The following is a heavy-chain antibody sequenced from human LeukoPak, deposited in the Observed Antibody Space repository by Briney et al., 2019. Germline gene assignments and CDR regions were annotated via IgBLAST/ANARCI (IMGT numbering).Heavy chain of an antibody. CDR2: IYTSGST. Sequence: SETLSLTCTVSGGSISSGSYYWSWIRQPAGKGLEWIGRIYTSGSTNYNPSLKSRVTISVDTSKNQFSLKLSSVTAADTAVYYCARTSTVVTPGFDYWGQGTLVTVSS. J-gene: IGHJ4*02. CDR3: ARTSTVVTPGFDY. CDR1: GGSISSGSYY. V-gene: IGHV4-61*02. D-gene: IGHD4-23*01.